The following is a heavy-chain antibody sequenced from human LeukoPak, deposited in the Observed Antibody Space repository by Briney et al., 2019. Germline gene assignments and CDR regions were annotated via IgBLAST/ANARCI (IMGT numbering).Heavy chain of an antibody. Sequence: GGSLRLSCAASGFTFSSYGMHWVRQAPGKGLEWVAVISYDGSNKYYADSVKGRFTISRDNSKNTLYLQMNSLRAEDTAVYYCAKDLWIPPYDYGDYNHDAFDIWGQGTMVTVSS. J-gene: IGHJ3*02. V-gene: IGHV3-30*18. CDR1: GFTFSSYG. CDR2: ISYDGSNK. CDR3: AKDLWIPPYDYGDYNHDAFDI. D-gene: IGHD4-17*01.